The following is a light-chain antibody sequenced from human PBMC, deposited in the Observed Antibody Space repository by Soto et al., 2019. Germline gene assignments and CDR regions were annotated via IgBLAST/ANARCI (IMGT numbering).Light chain of an antibody. CDR3: CSYTSSSTYV. CDR2: EVT. Sequence: QSALTQPASVSGSPGQSITISCTGTSSDVGDYNYVSWYQHHPDTAPKLMIYEVTNRPSGVSNRFSGSKSGNTASLTISGLQAEDEADYYCCSYTSSSTYVFGTGTKLTVL. J-gene: IGLJ1*01. V-gene: IGLV2-14*01. CDR1: SSDVGDYNY.